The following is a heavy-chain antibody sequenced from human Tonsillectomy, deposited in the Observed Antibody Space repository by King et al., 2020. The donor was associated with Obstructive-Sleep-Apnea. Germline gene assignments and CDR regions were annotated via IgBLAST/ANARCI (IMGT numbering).Heavy chain of an antibody. CDR1: GYSFTNYW. Sequence: QLVQSGAEVKKPGESLRISCKGSGYSFTNYWITWVRQMPGKGLEWMGRIDPSDSYTNYSPSFQGHVTISADKSISTAYLQWSSLKASDTAMYYCARLRYDSNGYFYGDYWGQGTLVTVSS. V-gene: IGHV5-10-1*01. CDR3: ARLRYDSNGYFYGDY. D-gene: IGHD3-22*01. J-gene: IGHJ4*02. CDR2: IDPSDSYT.